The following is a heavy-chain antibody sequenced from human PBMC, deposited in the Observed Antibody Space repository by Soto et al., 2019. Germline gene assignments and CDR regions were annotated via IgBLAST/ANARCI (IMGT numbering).Heavy chain of an antibody. J-gene: IGHJ4*02. Sequence: GGSLRLSCSVSGFTFSSYAMSWVRQAPGKGLEWISAVSGSGGSTYYADSVKGRFTISRDNSKDTLYLQMNNLRAEDTAVYYCAKPPDYNWNDYWGQGTLVTVSS. V-gene: IGHV3-23*01. CDR3: AKPPDYNWNDY. CDR1: GFTFSSYA. D-gene: IGHD1-20*01. CDR2: VSGSGGST.